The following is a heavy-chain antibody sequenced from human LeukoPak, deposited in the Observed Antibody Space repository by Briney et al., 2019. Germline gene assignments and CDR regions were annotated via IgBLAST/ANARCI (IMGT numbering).Heavy chain of an antibody. CDR1: GSTFTSYW. D-gene: IGHD4-23*01. V-gene: IGHV5-10-1*01. J-gene: IGHJ4*02. CDR3: ARHDYGGNAARY. Sequence: GESLKISCQGSGSTFTSYWISWVRQLPGKGLEWMGRIDPSDSYIKYSPSFQGHVSISADKSISTAYLQWSSLKASDTAMYYCARHDYGGNAARYWGQGTLVTVSS. CDR2: IDPSDSYI.